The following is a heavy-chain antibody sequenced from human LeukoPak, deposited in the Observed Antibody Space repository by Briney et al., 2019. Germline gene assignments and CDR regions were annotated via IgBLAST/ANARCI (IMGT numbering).Heavy chain of an antibody. J-gene: IGHJ6*03. D-gene: IGHD6-13*01. Sequence: SETLSLTCAVYGVSFSGYYWSWIRQPPGKGLEWIGKINHSGSTNYNPSLKSRVTISVDTSKNQFSLKLSSVTAADTAVYYCARYSSSWYYYYYMDVWGKGTTVTVSS. V-gene: IGHV4-34*01. CDR2: INHSGST. CDR1: GVSFSGYY. CDR3: ARYSSSWYYYYYMDV.